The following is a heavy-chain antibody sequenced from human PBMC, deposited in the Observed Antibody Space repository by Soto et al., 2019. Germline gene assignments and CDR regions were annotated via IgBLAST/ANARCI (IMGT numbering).Heavy chain of an antibody. V-gene: IGHV1-18*01. J-gene: IGHJ4*02. D-gene: IGHD1-26*01. CDR3: ARGASLVTGDYLDY. CDR2: ISPYSGNT. CDR1: GYTFTSYA. Sequence: QVQVVQSGAEVKKPGASVKVSCKSSGYTFTSYAINWVRQAPGQGLEWMGWISPYSGNTNYAQKLQDRLTMTTDTSTTTADMEVRRLRSDGTAVYYCARGASLVTGDYLDYWGQGTLVTLSS.